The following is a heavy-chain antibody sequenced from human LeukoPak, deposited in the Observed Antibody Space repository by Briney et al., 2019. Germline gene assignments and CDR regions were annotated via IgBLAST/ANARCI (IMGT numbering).Heavy chain of an antibody. V-gene: IGHV4-34*01. CDR3: ATRRCSSTSCYRGDHFDY. CDR2: INRSGST. J-gene: IGHJ4*02. D-gene: IGHD2-2*02. CDR1: GGSFSGYY. Sequence: SETLSLTCAVYGGSFSGYYWSWIRQPPGKGLEWIGEINRSGSTNYNPSLKSRVTISVDTSKNQFSLKLSSVTAADTAVYYCATRRCSSTSCYRGDHFDYWGQGTLVTVSS.